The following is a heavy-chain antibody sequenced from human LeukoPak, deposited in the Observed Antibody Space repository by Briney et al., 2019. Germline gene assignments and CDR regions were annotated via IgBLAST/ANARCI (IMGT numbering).Heavy chain of an antibody. Sequence: SETLSLTCTVSGGSISSYYLSWIRQPPGKGLEWIGYIYYSGSTNYKPPLESRVTISVDTSKNQFSLKLSSVTAADTAVYYCARSSRSWSTFDYWGQGTLVTVSS. J-gene: IGHJ4*02. CDR2: IYYSGST. CDR3: ARSSRSWSTFDY. D-gene: IGHD6-13*01. CDR1: GGSISSYY. V-gene: IGHV4-59*08.